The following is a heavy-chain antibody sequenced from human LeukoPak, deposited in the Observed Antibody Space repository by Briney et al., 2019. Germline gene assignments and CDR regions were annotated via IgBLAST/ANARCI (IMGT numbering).Heavy chain of an antibody. V-gene: IGHV4-59*01. CDR1: GGSISSYC. D-gene: IGHD5-24*01. J-gene: IGHJ4*02. CDR3: ARDIGWLQFGGSGSYFDY. CDR2: IYYSGST. Sequence: SETLSLTCTVSGGSISSYCWSWIRQPPGKGLEWIGYIYYSGSTNYNPSLKSRVTISVDTSKNQFSLKLSSVTAADTAVYYCARDIGWLQFGGSGSYFDYWGQGTLVTVSS.